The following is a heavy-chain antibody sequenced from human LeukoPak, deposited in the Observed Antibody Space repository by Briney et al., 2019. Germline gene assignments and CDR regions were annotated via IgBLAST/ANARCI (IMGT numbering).Heavy chain of an antibody. D-gene: IGHD6-13*01. J-gene: IGHJ4*02. CDR3: ARDPAGSSSPLDY. V-gene: IGHV1-46*01. CDR2: INPSGGST. CDR1: GYTFISYG. Sequence: GASVKVSCKASGYTFISYGISWVRQAPGQGLEWMGIINPSGGSTSYAQKFQGRVTMTRDTSTSTVYMELSSLRSEDTAVYYCARDPAGSSSPLDYWGQGTLVTVSS.